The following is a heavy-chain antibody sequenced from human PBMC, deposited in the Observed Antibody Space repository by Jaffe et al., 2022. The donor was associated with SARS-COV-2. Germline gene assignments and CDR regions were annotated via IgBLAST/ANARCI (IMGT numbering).Heavy chain of an antibody. CDR2: ISAYNGNT. Sequence: QVHLEQSGDEMKKPGASVKVSCKASGYTFRSYGFNWVRQAPGQGLEWMGWISAYNGNTDYAQHLQGRVTMTTDTSTSTAYMEMRSLRFDDTAIYYCARDQGNDILAGSKYWGQGTLVTVSS. CDR1: GYTFRSYG. D-gene: IGHD3-9*01. V-gene: IGHV1-18*01. J-gene: IGHJ4*02. CDR3: ARDQGNDILAGSKY.